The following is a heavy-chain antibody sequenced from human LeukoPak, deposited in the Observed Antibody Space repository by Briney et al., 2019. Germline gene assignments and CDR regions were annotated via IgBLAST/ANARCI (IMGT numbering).Heavy chain of an antibody. Sequence: PSETLSLTYAVYGGSFSGYYWSWIRQPPGKGLEWIGEINHSGSTNYNPSLESRVTISVDTSKNQFSLKLSSVTAADTAAYYCARRPSGGLPRATNWFDPWGQGTLVTVSS. V-gene: IGHV4-34*01. CDR3: ARRPSGGLPRATNWFDP. D-gene: IGHD3-10*01. CDR1: GGSFSGYY. CDR2: INHSGST. J-gene: IGHJ5*02.